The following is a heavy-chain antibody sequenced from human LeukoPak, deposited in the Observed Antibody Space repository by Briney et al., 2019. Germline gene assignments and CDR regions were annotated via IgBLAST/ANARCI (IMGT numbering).Heavy chain of an antibody. Sequence: GGSLRLSCAASGFTFSDYALIWVRQAPGKGLEWISAIRGTGGTTYYADSVKGRCAISRDNSRNTVYLQMNSLRAEDTALYFCGKDPNGDYVGAFDFWGPGTMVTVSS. CDR1: GFTFSDYA. D-gene: IGHD4-17*01. CDR3: GKDPNGDYVGAFDF. V-gene: IGHV3-23*01. CDR2: IRGTGGTT. J-gene: IGHJ3*01.